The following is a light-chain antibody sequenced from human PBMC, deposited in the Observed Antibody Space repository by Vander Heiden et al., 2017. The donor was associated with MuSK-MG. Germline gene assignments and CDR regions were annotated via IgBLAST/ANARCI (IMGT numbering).Light chain of an antibody. CDR1: QSISSY. Sequence: SASVGDRVTITCRASQSISSYLNWYQQKPGKAPKLLIYAASSLQSGVPSRFSGSGSGTDFTLTISSLQPEDFATYYCQQSYSTPWTLGQGTKVKIK. CDR2: AAS. V-gene: IGKV1-39*01. CDR3: QQSYSTPWT. J-gene: IGKJ1*01.